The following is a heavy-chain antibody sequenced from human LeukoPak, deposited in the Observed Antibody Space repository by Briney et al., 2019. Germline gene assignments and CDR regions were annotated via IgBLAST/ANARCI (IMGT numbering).Heavy chain of an antibody. J-gene: IGHJ6*02. Sequence: ASVKVSCRASGYKFTGYYLHWVRQAPGQGLEWMGWISAYNGNTNYAQKLQGRVTMTTDTSTSTAYMELRSLRSDDTAVYYCARAGIAAAGYGMDVWGQGTTVTVSS. CDR2: ISAYNGNT. CDR3: ARAGIAAAGYGMDV. V-gene: IGHV1-18*04. CDR1: GYKFTGYY. D-gene: IGHD6-13*01.